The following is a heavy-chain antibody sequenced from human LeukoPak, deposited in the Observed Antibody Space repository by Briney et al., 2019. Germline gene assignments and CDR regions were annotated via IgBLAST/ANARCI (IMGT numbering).Heavy chain of an antibody. CDR3: ASLSGLERKYYYYYYMDV. V-gene: IGHV3-30*02. D-gene: IGHD1-1*01. CDR1: GFTFSDYS. J-gene: IGHJ6*03. Sequence: GGSLRLSCAASGFTFSDYSMHWVRQAPGKGLNWVAFIRYDGNNKYYADSVKGRFTISRDNSKNMLYLEMNSLSTEDTAVYYCASLSGLERKYYYYYYMDVWGKGTTVTVSS. CDR2: IRYDGNNK.